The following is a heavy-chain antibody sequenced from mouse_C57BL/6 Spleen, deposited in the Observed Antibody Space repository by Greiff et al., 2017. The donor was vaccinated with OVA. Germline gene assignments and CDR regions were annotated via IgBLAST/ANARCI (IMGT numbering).Heavy chain of an antibody. CDR1: GFTFSSYG. Sequence: EVKLVESGGDLVKPGGSLKLSCAASGFTFSSYGMSWVRQTPDKRLEWVATISSGGSYTYYPDSVKGRFTISRDNAKNTLYLQMSSLKSEDTAMYYCARGLYGNYEDYFDYWGQGTTLTVSS. CDR3: ARGLYGNYEDYFDY. V-gene: IGHV5-6*02. CDR2: ISSGGSYT. D-gene: IGHD2-1*01. J-gene: IGHJ2*01.